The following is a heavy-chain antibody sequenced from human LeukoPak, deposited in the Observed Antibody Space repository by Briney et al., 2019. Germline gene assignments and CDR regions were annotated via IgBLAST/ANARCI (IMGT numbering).Heavy chain of an antibody. CDR3: ARPTESYYYDSSGHDAFDI. CDR1: GDTFTGYY. J-gene: IGHJ3*02. D-gene: IGHD3-22*01. Sequence: ASVKVSCKASGDTFTGYYMHWVRQAPGQGLEWMGWINPNSGGTNYAQKFQGRVTMTRDTSISTAYMELSRLRSDDTAVYYCARPTESYYYDSSGHDAFDIWGQGTMVTVSS. CDR2: INPNSGGT. V-gene: IGHV1-2*02.